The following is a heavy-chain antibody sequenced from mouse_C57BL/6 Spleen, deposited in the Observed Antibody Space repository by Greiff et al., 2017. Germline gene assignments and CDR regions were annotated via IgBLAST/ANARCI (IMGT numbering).Heavy chain of an antibody. CDR2: IDPEDGET. J-gene: IGHJ3*01. V-gene: IGHV14-2*01. D-gene: IGHD1-1*01. CDR1: GYNIKDYY. Sequence: VQLQESGAELVKPGASVKLSCTASGYNIKDYYMHWVKQRTEQGLEWIGRIDPEDGETKYAPKFKGKATLTAATSSITAYLQLSSLTSEDTAVYYCAPYGSNPLAYWGQGTPVTVSA. CDR3: APYGSNPLAY.